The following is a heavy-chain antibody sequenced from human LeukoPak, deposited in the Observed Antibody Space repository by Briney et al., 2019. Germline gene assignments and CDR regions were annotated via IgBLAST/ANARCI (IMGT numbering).Heavy chain of an antibody. V-gene: IGHV1-8*01. D-gene: IGHD3-22*01. J-gene: IGHJ3*02. Sequence: GASVKVSCKASGYTFTNYDINWVRQAAGQGLEWMGWMNPNSGNTGYAQKFQGRVTITADESTSTAYMELSSLRSEDTAVYYCAKPRSSGYLDAFDIWGQGTMVTVSS. CDR3: AKPRSSGYLDAFDI. CDR1: GYTFTNYD. CDR2: MNPNSGNT.